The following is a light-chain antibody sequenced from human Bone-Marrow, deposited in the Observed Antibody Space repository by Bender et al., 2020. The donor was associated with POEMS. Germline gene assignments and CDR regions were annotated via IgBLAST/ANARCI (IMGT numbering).Light chain of an antibody. V-gene: IGLV1-44*01. CDR1: NSNIGTNA. CDR2: SDN. Sequence: QSVLTQPPSASGTPGQRVTISCSGSNSNIGTNAVNWYQQFPGTAPKLRIYSDNQRPSVVPGRFYAYKSGTSASLAISGRQSEDEAGYSCQAYDAGRNSEMFGGGTKVTVL. CDR3: QAYDAGRNSEM. J-gene: IGLJ3*02.